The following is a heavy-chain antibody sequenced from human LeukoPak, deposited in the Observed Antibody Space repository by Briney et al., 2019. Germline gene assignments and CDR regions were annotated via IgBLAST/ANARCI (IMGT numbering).Heavy chain of an antibody. J-gene: IGHJ4*02. CDR1: GFTFSSYG. V-gene: IGHV3-30*18. CDR3: GKVPWTYGISGYCSN. Sequence: GRSLRLSCAASGFTFSSYGMHWVRQAPGKGLEWVAVISYDGSNKYYADSVKGRFTISRDNSKNTLYLQMNSLRAEDTAVYYCGKVPWTYGISGYCSNWGQGTVDSVPS. D-gene: IGHD3-22*01. CDR2: ISYDGSNK.